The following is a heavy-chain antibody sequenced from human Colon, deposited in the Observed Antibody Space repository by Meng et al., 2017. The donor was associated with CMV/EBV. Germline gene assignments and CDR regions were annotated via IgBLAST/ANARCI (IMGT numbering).Heavy chain of an antibody. CDR2: IIPILGIA. Sequence: SVKVSCKASGGTFSSYAISWVRQAPGQGLEWMGGIIPILGIANYAQKFQGRVTITADKSTSTAYMELSSLRSEDTAVYYCARGRITFFGGLMPALYYFDYWGHGTLVTVSS. V-gene: IGHV1-69*10. D-gene: IGHD3-16*01. J-gene: IGHJ4*01. CDR1: GGTFSSYA. CDR3: ARGRITFFGGLMPALYYFDY.